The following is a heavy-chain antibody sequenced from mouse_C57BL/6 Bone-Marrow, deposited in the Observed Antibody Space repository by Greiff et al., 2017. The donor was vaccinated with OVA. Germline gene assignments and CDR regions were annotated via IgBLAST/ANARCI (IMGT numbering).Heavy chain of an antibody. V-gene: IGHV1-81*01. CDR1: GYTFTSYG. CDR3: ARPGTVVAPYAMDY. CDR2: IYPRSGNT. J-gene: IGHJ4*01. D-gene: IGHD1-1*01. Sequence: QVQLQQSGAELARPGASVKLSCKASGYTFTSYGISWVKQRTGQGLEWIGEIYPRSGNTYYTEKFKGKATLTADKSSSTAYMELRSLTSEDSAVYFCARPGTVVAPYAMDYWGQGTSVTVSS.